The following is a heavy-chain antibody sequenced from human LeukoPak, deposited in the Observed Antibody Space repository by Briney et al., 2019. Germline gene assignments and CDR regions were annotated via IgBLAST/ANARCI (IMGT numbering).Heavy chain of an antibody. CDR3: ARGGLPARSWFDP. V-gene: IGHV1-46*01. CDR1: GYTFTSYY. CDR2: INPSSGRT. D-gene: IGHD3/OR15-3a*01. J-gene: IGHJ5*02. Sequence: ASVKVSCKASGYTFTSYYMNGVRQAPGQGLEWMGIINPSSGRTTYAQKFKGRVTMTRDTSTSTVYMELTSLRSEDTAVFYCARGGLPARSWFDPWGQGTLVTVSS.